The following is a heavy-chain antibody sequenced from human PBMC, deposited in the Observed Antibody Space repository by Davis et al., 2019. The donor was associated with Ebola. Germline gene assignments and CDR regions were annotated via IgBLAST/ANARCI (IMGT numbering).Heavy chain of an antibody. CDR2: IYYSGST. CDR1: GGSFSGYY. D-gene: IGHD6-13*01. V-gene: IGHV4-59*01. J-gene: IGHJ5*02. Sequence: ESLKISCAVYGGSFSGYYWNWIRQPPGKGLEWIGYIYYSGSTSYNPSLKSRVTILVDTSKNQFSLKLSSVTAADTAVYYCAGIAAAGIKGWFDPWGQGTLVTVSS. CDR3: AGIAAAGIKGWFDP.